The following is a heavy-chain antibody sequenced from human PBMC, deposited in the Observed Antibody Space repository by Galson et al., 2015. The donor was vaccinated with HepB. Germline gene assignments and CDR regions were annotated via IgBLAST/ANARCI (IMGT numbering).Heavy chain of an antibody. V-gene: IGHV3-64D*06. CDR1: GFTFSSYA. Sequence: SLRLSCAASGFTFSSYAMHWVRQAPGKGLEYVSAISSSGGSTYYADSVKGRFTISRDNSKNTLYLQMSSLRAEDTAVYYCVKDRRIGLGYGMDVWGQGTTVTVSS. D-gene: IGHD6-19*01. CDR2: ISSSGGST. J-gene: IGHJ6*02. CDR3: VKDRRIGLGYGMDV.